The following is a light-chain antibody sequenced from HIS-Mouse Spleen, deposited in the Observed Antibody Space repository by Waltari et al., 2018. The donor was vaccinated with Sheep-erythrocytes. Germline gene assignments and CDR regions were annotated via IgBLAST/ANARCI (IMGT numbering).Light chain of an antibody. CDR2: EGS. V-gene: IGLV2-23*01. CDR1: SSDVGSYNL. J-gene: IGLJ3*02. CDR3: CSYAGSSTPWV. Sequence: QSVLTQPASVSGSPGQSITISCTGTSSDVGSYNLVPWYQQHPGKAPKLMIYEGSKRPSGVSNRFSGSKSGNTASLTISGLQAEDEADYYCCSYAGSSTPWVFGGGTKLTVL.